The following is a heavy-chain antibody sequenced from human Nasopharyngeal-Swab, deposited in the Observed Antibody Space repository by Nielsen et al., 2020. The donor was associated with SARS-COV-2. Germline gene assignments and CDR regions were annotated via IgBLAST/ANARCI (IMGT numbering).Heavy chain of an antibody. D-gene: IGHD5-18*01. Sequence: GESLKISCAASGFTFSSYSMNWVRQAPGKGLEWVSYISSSSSTIYYADSVKGRFTISRDNAKNSLYLQMNSLRDEDTAVYYCARDAGGASIQLWTDYYYYGMDVWGQGTTVTVSS. V-gene: IGHV3-48*02. J-gene: IGHJ6*02. CDR2: ISSSSSTI. CDR3: ARDAGGASIQLWTDYYYYGMDV. CDR1: GFTFSSYS.